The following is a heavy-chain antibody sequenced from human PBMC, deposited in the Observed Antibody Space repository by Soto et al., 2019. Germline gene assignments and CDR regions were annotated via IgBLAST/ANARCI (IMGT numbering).Heavy chain of an antibody. Sequence: VGSLRLSCAASGFMFSRYGMHWVRQAPGKGLEWVAIISDDGSKKYHADSVKGRFTISRDNSKNTLYLQMNSLRAEDTAVYYCAKDQVERGAYYYTSRGYPSDYWGQGTLLTVSS. D-gene: IGHD3-22*01. CDR1: GFMFSRYG. CDR2: ISDDGSKK. V-gene: IGHV3-30*18. CDR3: AKDQVERGAYYYTSRGYPSDY. J-gene: IGHJ4*02.